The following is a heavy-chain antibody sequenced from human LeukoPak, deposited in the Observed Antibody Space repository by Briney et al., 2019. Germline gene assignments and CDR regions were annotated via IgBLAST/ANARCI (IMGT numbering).Heavy chain of an antibody. CDR1: GFTFSSYS. J-gene: IGHJ4*02. CDR3: AREGGFDY. Sequence: PGGSLRLSCAASGFTFSSYSMNWVRQAPGKGLEWVSYINSGSSSIYYADSVKGRFTISRDNAKNSLYLQMNSLRAEDMAVYYCAREGGFDYWGQGTLVTVSS. V-gene: IGHV3-48*01. D-gene: IGHD3-16*01. CDR2: INSGSSSI.